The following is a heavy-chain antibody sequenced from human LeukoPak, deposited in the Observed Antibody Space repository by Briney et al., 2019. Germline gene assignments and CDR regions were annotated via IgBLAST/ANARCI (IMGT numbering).Heavy chain of an antibody. CDR2: INWNGGST. CDR1: GFTFDDYG. D-gene: IGHD6-6*01. J-gene: IGHJ4*02. V-gene: IGHV3-20*04. CDR3: AKYSSSSQFDY. Sequence: GGSLRLSCAASGFTFDDYGMSWVRQAPGKGLEWVSGINWNGGSTGYADSVKGRFTISRDNAKNSLYLQMNSLRAEDTAVYYCAKYSSSSQFDYWGQGTLVTVSS.